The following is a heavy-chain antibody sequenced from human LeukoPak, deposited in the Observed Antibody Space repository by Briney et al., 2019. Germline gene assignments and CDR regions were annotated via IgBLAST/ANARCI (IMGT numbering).Heavy chain of an antibody. CDR3: ARLRSEGSGSYYSVWQKPDYYYYYMDV. CDR2: IYYSGST. V-gene: IGHV4-39*07. CDR1: GGSISSSSYY. Sequence: PSETLSLTCTVSGGSISSSSYYWGWIRQPPGKGLEWIGSIYYSGSTYYNPSLKSRVTISVDTSKNQFSLKLSSVTAADTAVYYCARLRSEGSGSYYSVWQKPDYYYYYMDVWGKGTTVTVSS. D-gene: IGHD3-10*01. J-gene: IGHJ6*03.